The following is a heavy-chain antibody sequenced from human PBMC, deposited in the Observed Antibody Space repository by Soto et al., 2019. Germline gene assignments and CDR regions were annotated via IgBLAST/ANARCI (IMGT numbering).Heavy chain of an antibody. V-gene: IGHV3-23*01. Sequence: GSLRLSCAASGFTFSSYAMSWVRQAPGKGLEWVSAISGSGGSTYYADSVKGRFTISRDNSKNTLYLQMNSLRAEDTAVYYCAKDIVGVVHYGMDVWGQGTTVTVSS. CDR3: AKDIVGVVHYGMDV. CDR2: ISGSGGST. J-gene: IGHJ6*02. CDR1: GFTFSSYA. D-gene: IGHD2-15*01.